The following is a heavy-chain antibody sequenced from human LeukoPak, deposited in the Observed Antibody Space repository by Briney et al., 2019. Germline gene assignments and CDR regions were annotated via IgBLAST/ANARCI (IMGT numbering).Heavy chain of an antibody. CDR3: AKGGQQLLDY. V-gene: IGHV3-30*02. Sequence: AGGSLRLSCAASGFTFSSYGMHWVRQAPGKGLEWVAFIRYDGSNKYYADSVKGRFTISRDNSKNTLYLQMNSLRAEDTAVYYCAKGGQQLLDYWGQGTLVTVSS. CDR1: GFTFSSYG. D-gene: IGHD6-13*01. CDR2: IRYDGSNK. J-gene: IGHJ4*02.